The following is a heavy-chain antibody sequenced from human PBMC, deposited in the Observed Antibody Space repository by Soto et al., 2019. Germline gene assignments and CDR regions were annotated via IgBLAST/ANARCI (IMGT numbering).Heavy chain of an antibody. CDR1: GVTFSAYD. CDR2: IGAAEYP. Sequence: GGSLRLSCAASGVTFSAYDIHWVRQTTGKGLEWVSAIGAAEYPYYLGSVKGRFTISRENAKNSLYLQMSSLRAEDTAVYYCARAYSGRLPRRADYYFAMDVWGQGSTVTSP. CDR3: ARAYSGRLPRRADYYFAMDV. D-gene: IGHD2-15*01. J-gene: IGHJ6*02. V-gene: IGHV3-13*05.